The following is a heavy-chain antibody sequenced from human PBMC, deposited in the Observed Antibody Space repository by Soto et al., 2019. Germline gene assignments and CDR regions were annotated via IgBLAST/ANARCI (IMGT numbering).Heavy chain of an antibody. Sequence: QVQLQQWGAGLLKPSETLSLTCAVYGGSFSGYYWSWIRQPPGKGLEWIGEINHSGSTNYNPSLKTRATISVDTSKSQFSLMRSSVTAADTAGYYCARGDYGDDPFQHWGQGTLVTVSS. CDR3: ARGDYGDDPFQH. D-gene: IGHD4-17*01. CDR1: GGSFSGYY. V-gene: IGHV4-34*01. CDR2: INHSGST. J-gene: IGHJ1*01.